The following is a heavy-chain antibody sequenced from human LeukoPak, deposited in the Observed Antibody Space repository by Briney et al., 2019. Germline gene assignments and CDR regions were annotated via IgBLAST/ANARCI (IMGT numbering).Heavy chain of an antibody. J-gene: IGHJ4*02. Sequence: GGSLRLSCAASGFTFSDDPMNWVRQAPGKGLEWVSYISSSGSTIYYADSVKGRFTISRDNAKNSLYLQMNSLRAEDTAVYYCARDYGIAAKSFDYWGQGTLVTVSS. CDR1: GFTFSDDP. V-gene: IGHV3-48*04. CDR2: ISSSGSTI. CDR3: ARDYGIAAKSFDY. D-gene: IGHD6-13*01.